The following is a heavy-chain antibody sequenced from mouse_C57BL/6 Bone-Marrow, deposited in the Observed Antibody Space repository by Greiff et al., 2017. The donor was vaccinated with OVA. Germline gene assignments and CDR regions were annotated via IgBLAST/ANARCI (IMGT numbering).Heavy chain of an antibody. J-gene: IGHJ2*01. CDR1: GYSITSDY. CDR3: ARYRDYGSSHYYFDY. CDR2: ISYSGST. V-gene: IGHV3-8*01. Sequence: VQLKESGPGLAKPSQTLSLTCSVTGYSITSDYWNWIRKFPGNKLEYMGYISYSGSTYYNPSLKSRISITRDTSKTQYYLQLNSVTTEDTATDYCARYRDYGSSHYYFDYWGQGTTLTVSS. D-gene: IGHD1-1*01.